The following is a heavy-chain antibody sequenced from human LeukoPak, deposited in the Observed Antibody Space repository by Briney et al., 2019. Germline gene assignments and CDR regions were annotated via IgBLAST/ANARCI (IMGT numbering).Heavy chain of an antibody. J-gene: IGHJ4*02. CDR3: AKVRYSSGWPEFDY. CDR2: ISYDGGDK. CDR1: GFTFSSYG. D-gene: IGHD6-19*01. Sequence: GGSRRLSCVASGFTFSSYGMHWVRQAAGKGPEWVALISYDGGDKYYVDSVKGRFTISRDNSKNTLYLQMNSLRAEDTAVYYCAKVRYSSGWPEFDYWGQGTLVTVSS. V-gene: IGHV3-30*18.